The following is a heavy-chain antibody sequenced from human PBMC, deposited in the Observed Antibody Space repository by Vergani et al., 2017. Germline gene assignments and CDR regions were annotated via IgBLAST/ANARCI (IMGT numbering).Heavy chain of an antibody. CDR1: GFTFNQYG. J-gene: IGHJ5*02. CDR2: TWYDGNNK. CDR3: ARDLRLLYNRFDP. Sequence: QVQLVESGGGVVQPGRSLRLSCAASGFTFNQYGMHWVRQAPGKGLEWVAVTWYDGNNKQYADPVKDRFTISRDNSKSTMYLQMNSLRDEDTGVYYCARDLRLLYNRFDPWGQGTLVTVSS. D-gene: IGHD1-14*01. V-gene: IGHV3-33*01.